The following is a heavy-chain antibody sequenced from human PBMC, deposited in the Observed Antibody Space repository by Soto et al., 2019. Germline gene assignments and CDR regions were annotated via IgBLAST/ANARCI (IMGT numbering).Heavy chain of an antibody. D-gene: IGHD4-17*01. J-gene: IGHJ4*02. Sequence: QVQLQESGPGLVKPSETLSLTCTVSGGSISSYYWSWIRQPPGKGLEWIGYIYYSGSTNYNPSLKSRVTISVDTSKNQFPLKLSSVTAADTAVYYCARYGDPYYFDYWGQGTLVTVSS. CDR3: ARYGDPYYFDY. V-gene: IGHV4-59*01. CDR1: GGSISSYY. CDR2: IYYSGST.